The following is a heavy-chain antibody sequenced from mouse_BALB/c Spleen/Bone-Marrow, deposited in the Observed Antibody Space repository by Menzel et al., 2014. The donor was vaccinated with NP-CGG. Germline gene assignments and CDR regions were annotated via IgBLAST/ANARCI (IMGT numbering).Heavy chain of an antibody. J-gene: IGHJ1*01. V-gene: IGHV5-17*02. CDR3: ARSGITTGSYWYFDI. CDR1: GFTFSGFG. Sequence: EVKLVESGGGLVQPRGSRKLSCAASGFTFSGFGMHWVRQAPEKGLEWVAYISRGSSTIYYADTVKGRFTISRDNPKNTLFLQMTSLRSEDTAMYYCARSGITTGSYWYFDIWGAGTTVTVSS. D-gene: IGHD1-1*01. CDR2: ISRGSSTI.